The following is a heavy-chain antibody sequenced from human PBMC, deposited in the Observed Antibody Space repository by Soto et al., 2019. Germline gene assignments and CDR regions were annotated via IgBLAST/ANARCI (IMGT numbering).Heavy chain of an antibody. CDR1: GGSISTYY. CDR2: VYYSGST. J-gene: IGHJ6*03. Sequence: QVQLQESGPGLVKPSETLSLTCTVSGGSISTYYWSWVRQPPGKGLEWIGYVYYSGSTNYNPSLKSRVTISVDTSKNQFSLKLTSVTAAHTAMYYCARGGRSAYYYYMGVWGKGTTVTVSS. CDR3: ARGGRSAYYYYMGV. V-gene: IGHV4-59*01.